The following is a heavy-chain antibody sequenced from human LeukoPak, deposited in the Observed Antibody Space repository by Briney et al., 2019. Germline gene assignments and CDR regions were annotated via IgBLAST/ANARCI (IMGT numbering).Heavy chain of an antibody. J-gene: IGHJ4*02. CDR2: IKSKTDGGTT. D-gene: IGHD1-26*01. Sequence: PGGSLRLSCAASGFTFSDYYMSWVRQAPGKGLEWVGRIKSKTDGGTTDYAAPVKGRFTISRDDSKNTLYLQMNRLKTEDTAVYYCTTDRPDVGATLGGRGTLVTVSS. CDR1: GFTFSDYY. V-gene: IGHV3-15*01. CDR3: TTDRPDVGATL.